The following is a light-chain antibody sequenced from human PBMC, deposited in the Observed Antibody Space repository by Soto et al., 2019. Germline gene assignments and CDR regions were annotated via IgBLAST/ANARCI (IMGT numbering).Light chain of an antibody. V-gene: IGLV2-8*01. Sequence: QSVLTQPPSASGSPGQSVTISCTGTSSDIGAYNYVSWYQQHPGKAPKLMIHEVSKRPSGVPDRFSDSKSGNTASLTVSGLQAEDEADYYCSSYAGSNDRWVFGGGTKVTVL. CDR1: SSDIGAYNY. J-gene: IGLJ3*02. CDR3: SSYAGSNDRWV. CDR2: EVS.